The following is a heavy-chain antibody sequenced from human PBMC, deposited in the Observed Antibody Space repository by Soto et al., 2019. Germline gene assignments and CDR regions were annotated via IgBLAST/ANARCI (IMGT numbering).Heavy chain of an antibody. Sequence: GGSLRLSCTTSGFTFGCYAMSWFRQAPGKGLEWVGFTRGKAYDGTTEYAASVRGRFTISRDDSKSIAYLQLNSLKTEDTAVYYCSRGGYGRMTAPYYFDYWGQGTPVTVSS. V-gene: IGHV3-49*03. CDR1: GFTFGCYA. CDR2: TRGKAYDGTT. J-gene: IGHJ4*02. D-gene: IGHD5-12*01. CDR3: SRGGYGRMTAPYYFDY.